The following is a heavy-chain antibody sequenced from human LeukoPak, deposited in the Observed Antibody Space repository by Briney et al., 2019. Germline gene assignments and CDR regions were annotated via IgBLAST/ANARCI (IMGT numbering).Heavy chain of an antibody. Sequence: SETLSLTCTVSGGSISSSGKYGAWIRQPPGKGLEWMGSMFYSGTTYYNPSLKSRVTISVDTSKNQFYLKLSSLTAADTAVYYCARRDDSSGYHKIFDYWGPGTLVTVSS. V-gene: IGHV4-39*01. CDR3: ARRDDSSGYHKIFDY. D-gene: IGHD3-22*01. J-gene: IGHJ4*02. CDR1: GGSISSSGKY. CDR2: MFYSGTT.